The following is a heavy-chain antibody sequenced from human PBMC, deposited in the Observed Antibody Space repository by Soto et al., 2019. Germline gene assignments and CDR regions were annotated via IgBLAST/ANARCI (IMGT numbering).Heavy chain of an antibody. J-gene: IGHJ4*02. CDR2: FDPEDGET. V-gene: IGHV1-24*01. Sequence: GASVKVSCKVSGYTLTELSMHWVRQAPGKGLEWMGGFDPEDGETIYAQKFQGRVTMTEDTSTDTAYMELSSLRSEDTAVYYRATARRIFGVVITAIFDYWGQGTLVTVSS. D-gene: IGHD3-3*01. CDR1: GYTLTELS. CDR3: ATARRIFGVVITAIFDY.